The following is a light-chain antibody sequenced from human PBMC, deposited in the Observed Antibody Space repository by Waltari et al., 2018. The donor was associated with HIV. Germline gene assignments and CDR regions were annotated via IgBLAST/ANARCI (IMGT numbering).Light chain of an antibody. J-gene: IGLJ3*02. CDR3: MIWHSSAWV. CDR1: SGINVATYR. V-gene: IGLV5-45*02. CDR2: YRSDSDK. Sequence: QAVLTQPSSLSASPGASASLTCTLRSGINVATYRIYWYQQKPGIPPQYLMSYRSDSDKQRGSGVPSLLSGAKDAKANAGILISSGLQSDDDADYSCMIWHSSAWVFGGGTKLTVL.